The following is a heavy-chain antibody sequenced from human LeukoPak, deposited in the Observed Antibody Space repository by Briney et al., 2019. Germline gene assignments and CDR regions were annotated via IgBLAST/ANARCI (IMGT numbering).Heavy chain of an antibody. V-gene: IGHV3-7*01. CDR3: AKDHIFGEVKPYYFDY. CDR2: IKQDGGEK. Sequence: PGGSLRLSCAASGFTFSSYWMSWVRQAPGKGLGWVANIKQDGGEKYYVDSVKGRFTISRDNAKNSLYLQMNSLRAEDTAVYYCAKDHIFGEVKPYYFDYWGQGTLVTVSS. J-gene: IGHJ4*02. CDR1: GFTFSSYW. D-gene: IGHD3-16*01.